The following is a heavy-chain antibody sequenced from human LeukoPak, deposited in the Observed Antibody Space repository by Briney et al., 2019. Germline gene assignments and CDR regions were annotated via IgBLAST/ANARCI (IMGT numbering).Heavy chain of an antibody. D-gene: IGHD3-22*01. CDR2: ITSSSDYI. J-gene: IGHJ4*02. V-gene: IGHV3-21*01. CDR3: VRESVYYDSSAYYNVLDY. CDR1: GFPFSNYW. Sequence: GGSLRLSCAASGFPFSNYWMSWVRQAPGKGLEWVSVITSSSDYIYYADSLKGRFTVSRDNAKNSLYLQLNSLRAEDTAVYYCVRESVYYDSSAYYNVLDYWGQGTLVTVSS.